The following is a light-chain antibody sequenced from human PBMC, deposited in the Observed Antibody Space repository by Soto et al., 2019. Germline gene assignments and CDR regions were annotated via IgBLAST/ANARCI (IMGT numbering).Light chain of an antibody. CDR3: QQDYRYPLT. CDR1: QGISDD. CDR2: AAS. J-gene: IGKJ4*01. V-gene: IGKV1-6*01. Sequence: AIQMTQSPSSLSASVGDSVTITCRARQGISDDLGWYQQKPGKAPKLLIYAASSLERGVPSSFSGCGSGTDFNLTISSLQPESCANYYCQQDYRYPLTFGEGTKVEIK.